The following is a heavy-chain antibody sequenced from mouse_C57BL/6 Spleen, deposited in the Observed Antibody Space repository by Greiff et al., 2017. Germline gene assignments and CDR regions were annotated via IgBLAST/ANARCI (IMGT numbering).Heavy chain of an antibody. J-gene: IGHJ4*01. CDR2: IWSGGST. V-gene: IGHV2-2*01. CDR1: GFSLTSYG. Sequence: VQLQQSGPGLVPPSQSLSITCTVSGFSLTSYGVHWVRQSPGKGLEWLGAIWSGGSTDYNAAFISRLSISKDNSKSQVFYRMNSLYADDTAIYCCTSITPYYAMDYWGQGTSVTVSS. D-gene: IGHD1-2*01. CDR3: TSITPYYAMDY.